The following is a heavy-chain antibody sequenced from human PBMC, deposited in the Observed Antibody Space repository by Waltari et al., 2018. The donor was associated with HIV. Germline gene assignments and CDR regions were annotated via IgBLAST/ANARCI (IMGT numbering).Heavy chain of an antibody. J-gene: IGHJ5*01. CDR3: ARYTTGWYDS. V-gene: IGHV7-4-1*02. CDR1: GYTFTKHA. D-gene: IGHD6-19*01. CDR2: INTKTGNP. Sequence: QVKLVQSGPELKKPGASVTVSCKASGYTFTKHAVNWVRQALGQGLEWMGWINTKTGNPTYAQCFTGRFVFSLDTSVSTAYLQISSLKAEDTAFYYCARYTTGWYDSWGQGTLVTVSS.